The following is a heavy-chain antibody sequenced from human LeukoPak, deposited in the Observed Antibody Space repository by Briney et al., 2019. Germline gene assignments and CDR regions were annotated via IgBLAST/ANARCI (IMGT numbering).Heavy chain of an antibody. CDR2: INPNTGDT. CDR3: ASYPRYVSSPPFDY. V-gene: IGHV1-2*02. Sequence: ASVKVSCKASGYTFTGYYMHWVRQAPGQGLEWVGWINPNTGDTKYAQNFQGRVTMTRDTTISTAYMELTRLTFDDTAVYYCASYPRYVSSPPFDYWGQGTLVTVSS. D-gene: IGHD2-15*01. J-gene: IGHJ4*02. CDR1: GYTFTGYY.